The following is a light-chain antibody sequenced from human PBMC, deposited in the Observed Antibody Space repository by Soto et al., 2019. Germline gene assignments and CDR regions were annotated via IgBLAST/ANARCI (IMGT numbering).Light chain of an antibody. CDR3: NSFTTSSTYV. CDR2: DVI. Sequence: QSALTQPASVSGSPGQSITISCTGTSSDVGAYNYVAWYQQHPGRVPKLLIYDVIKRPPDVSNRFSGSKSGNTASLTISGLQAEDEADYYCNSFTTSSTYVFGAGTKLTVL. J-gene: IGLJ1*01. V-gene: IGLV2-14*03. CDR1: SSDVGAYNY.